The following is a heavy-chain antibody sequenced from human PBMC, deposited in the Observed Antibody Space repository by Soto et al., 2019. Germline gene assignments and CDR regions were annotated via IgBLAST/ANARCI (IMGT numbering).Heavy chain of an antibody. V-gene: IGHV3-30-3*01. CDR1: GFTFNTYA. D-gene: IGHD3-16*02. CDR2: ISYDGTYK. Sequence: QVQLEESGGGVVQPETFLRLSCAASGFTFNTYAMHWVRLAPGKGLEWVASISYDGTYKYYADPVKDRFTISRDNSKNTLYVYMNRLRFDDTAVYYCARVARPRLVIFITVPFDSWGQGTLVTASS. CDR3: ARVARPRLVIFITVPFDS. J-gene: IGHJ4*02.